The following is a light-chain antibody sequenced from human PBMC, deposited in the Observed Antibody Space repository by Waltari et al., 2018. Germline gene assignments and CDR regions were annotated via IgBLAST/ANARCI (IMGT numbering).Light chain of an antibody. V-gene: IGKV1D-13*01. CDR3: QQFHNYPPT. CDR1: QDISTA. J-gene: IGKJ5*01. Sequence: AIQLTQSPSSLSASVGDRVTITCRASQDISTALAWYQQKSGEAPKLLIYDASTLGSGVPSRFSGSGTGTDFTHTISRLQPEDFSTYHCQQFHNYPPTFGQGTRLEIK. CDR2: DAS.